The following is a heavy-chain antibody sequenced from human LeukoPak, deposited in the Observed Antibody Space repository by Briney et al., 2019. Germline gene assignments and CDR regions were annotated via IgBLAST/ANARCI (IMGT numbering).Heavy chain of an antibody. CDR2: FFHSGST. CDR3: ARDRKYCTSTTCHSSMDV. Sequence: SETLSLTCSVSGYSISSGSSWGWSRRPQGKGRGGFGGFFHSGSTYYHPSLKRRVTISVDTSKYQFSLKLTSVTAADTAVYYCARDRKYCTSTTCHSSMDVWGKGTTVTVSS. J-gene: IGHJ6*03. D-gene: IGHD2-2*01. CDR1: GYSISSGSS. V-gene: IGHV4-38-2*02.